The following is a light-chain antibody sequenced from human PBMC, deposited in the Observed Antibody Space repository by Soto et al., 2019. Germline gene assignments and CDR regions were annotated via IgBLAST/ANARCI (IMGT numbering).Light chain of an antibody. Sequence: AIQLTQSPSSLSASVGDRATITCRASQDIRGALAWYEQKPGNAPKLLIFDVSTLQSEVPSRFSGSGSVTDFTLTISSLQPEDFVTYYCQQFNTSPLTFGQGTRLEIK. CDR2: DVS. CDR1: QDIRGA. CDR3: QQFNTSPLT. J-gene: IGKJ5*01. V-gene: IGKV1-13*02.